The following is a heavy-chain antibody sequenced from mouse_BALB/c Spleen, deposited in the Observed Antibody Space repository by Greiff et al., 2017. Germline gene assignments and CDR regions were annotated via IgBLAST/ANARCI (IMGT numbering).Heavy chain of an antibody. D-gene: IGHD2-1*01. CDR3: AREEDGNYGDAMDY. CDR2: ISDGGSYT. Sequence: DVKLVESGGGLVKPGGSLKLSCAASGFTFSDYYMNWVRQSPEKRLEWVATISDGGSYTYYPDSVKGRVTISRDNSKNNLYLQMSSLKSEDTAMYYCAREEDGNYGDAMDYWGQGTSVTVSS. CDR1: GFTFSDYY. J-gene: IGHJ4*01. V-gene: IGHV5-4*02.